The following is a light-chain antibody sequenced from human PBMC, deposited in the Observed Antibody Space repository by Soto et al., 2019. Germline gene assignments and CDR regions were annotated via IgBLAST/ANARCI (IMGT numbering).Light chain of an antibody. CDR1: QSISSY. J-gene: IGKJ5*01. CDR3: QQSYSTRWT. Sequence: DIPMTQSPSSLSASVGDRVTITCRASQSISSYLNWYQQKPGKAPKLLIYAASSLQSGVPSRFSGSGSGTDFTLTISSLQPEDFATYYFQQSYSTRWTFGQGTRLEIK. V-gene: IGKV1-39*01. CDR2: AAS.